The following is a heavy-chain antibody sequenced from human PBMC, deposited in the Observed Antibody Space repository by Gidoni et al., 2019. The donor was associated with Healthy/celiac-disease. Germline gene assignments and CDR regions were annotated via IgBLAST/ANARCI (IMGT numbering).Heavy chain of an antibody. J-gene: IGHJ4*02. V-gene: IGHV3-23*01. CDR1: GFTSTSSA. D-gene: IGHD1-20*01. CDR3: AKNMYNWISGFDY. CDR2: IDGSGAIT. Sequence: EVQLLESGGGLVQPGGSLRLSCAASGFTSTSSAASWIRQAPGRGLEWVSTIDGSGAITHYTDSVQGRFTISRDSSKNTLYLQMNSLRVEDTAIYYCAKNMYNWISGFDYWGQGSLVTVSS.